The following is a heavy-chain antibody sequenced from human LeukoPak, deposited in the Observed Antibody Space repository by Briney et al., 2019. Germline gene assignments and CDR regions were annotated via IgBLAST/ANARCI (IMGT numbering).Heavy chain of an antibody. V-gene: IGHV3-21*01. CDR2: ISTTSGNI. CDR1: GFTFSSYS. CDR3: ARAEYNWNYPDY. D-gene: IGHD1-20*01. Sequence: GGSLRLSCAASGFTFSSYSMNWVRQAPGKGLEWVAAISTTSGNIYYADSVKGRFTISRDNAKNSLYLQMNSLRAEDTAVYYCARAEYNWNYPDYWGQGTLVTVSS. J-gene: IGHJ4*02.